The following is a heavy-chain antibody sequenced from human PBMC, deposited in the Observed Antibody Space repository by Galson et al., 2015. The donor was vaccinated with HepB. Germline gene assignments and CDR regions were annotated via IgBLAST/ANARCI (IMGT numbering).Heavy chain of an antibody. V-gene: IGHV5-10-1*01. CDR3: ARQGGNTWYEDWFDP. D-gene: IGHD6-13*01. J-gene: IGHJ5*02. CDR2: IDPSDSYT. Sequence: QSGAEVKKPGESLRISCRGSGYSFINYWISWVRQMPGKGLEWMGRIDPSDSYTNYSPSFQGHVTMSADKSISTAYLQWSSLKVSGTAVYYWARQGGNTWYEDWFDPWGQGTLVTVSS. CDR1: GYSFINYW.